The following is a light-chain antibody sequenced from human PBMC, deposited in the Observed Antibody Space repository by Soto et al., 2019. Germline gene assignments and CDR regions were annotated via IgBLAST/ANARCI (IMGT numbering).Light chain of an antibody. Sequence: QSVLNQPASVFGSSGQSITIPCPGNSSDVGGYNYVSWYQQHPGKAPKLMIYEVSKRPSGVPDRFSGSKSGNTASLTVSGLQAEDEADYYCSSYAGSNRGVFGTGTKVTVL. J-gene: IGLJ1*01. V-gene: IGLV2-8*01. CDR2: EVS. CDR1: SSDVGGYNY. CDR3: SSYAGSNRGV.